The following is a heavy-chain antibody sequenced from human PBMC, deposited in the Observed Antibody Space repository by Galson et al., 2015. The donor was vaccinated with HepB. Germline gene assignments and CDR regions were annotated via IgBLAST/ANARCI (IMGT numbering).Heavy chain of an antibody. Sequence: SVKVSCKASGGTFSSYAISWVRQAPGQGLEWMGGIIPILGIANYAQKFQGRVTITADKSTSTAYMELSSLRSEDTAVYYCAREPLEKWQQLVEDDGYWGQGTLVTVSS. D-gene: IGHD6-13*01. CDR2: IIPILGIA. V-gene: IGHV1-69*10. CDR1: GGTFSSYA. J-gene: IGHJ4*02. CDR3: AREPLEKWQQLVEDDGY.